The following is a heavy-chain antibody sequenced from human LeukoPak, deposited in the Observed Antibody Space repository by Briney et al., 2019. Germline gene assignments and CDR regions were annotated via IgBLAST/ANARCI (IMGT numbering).Heavy chain of an antibody. CDR3: ARVWVATGGWFDP. V-gene: IGHV3-7*01. CDR2: IKQDGSEK. Sequence: GGSLRLSCAASGFTVSSNYMSWVRQAPGKGLEWVANIKQDGSEKYYVDSVKGRFTISRDNAKNSLYLQMNSLRAEDTAVYYCARVWVATGGWFDPWGQGTLVTVSS. J-gene: IGHJ5*02. D-gene: IGHD2-8*02. CDR1: GFTVSSNY.